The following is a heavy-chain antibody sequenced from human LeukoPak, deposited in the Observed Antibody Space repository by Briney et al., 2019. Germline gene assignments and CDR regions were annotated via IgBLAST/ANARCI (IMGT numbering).Heavy chain of an antibody. CDR2: IYISGST. V-gene: IGHV4-39*07. CDR3: ARRTASRIDFWSGYSHGYYYMDV. J-gene: IGHJ6*03. D-gene: IGHD3-3*01. CDR1: GGSISSSSYY. Sequence: SETLSLTCTVSGGSISSSSYYWGWIRQPPGKGLEWIGRIYISGSTNYNPSLKSRVTISVDTSKNQFSLRLSSVTAADTAVYYCARRTASRIDFWSGYSHGYYYMDVWGKGTTVTVSS.